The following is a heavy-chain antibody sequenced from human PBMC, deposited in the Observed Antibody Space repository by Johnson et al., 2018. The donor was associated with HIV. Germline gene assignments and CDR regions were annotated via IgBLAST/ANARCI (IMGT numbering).Heavy chain of an antibody. V-gene: IGHV3-30-3*01. CDR2: ISYDGSNK. CDR1: GFTFSSYA. Sequence: QVQLVESGGGVVKPGRSLRLSCAASGFTFSSYAMHWVRQAPGKGLEWVAVISYDGSNKYYADSVKGRFTISRDNSKNTLYLQMNSLRAEDTAVYYCARERGNMIAVADADAFDIWGQWTMVTVSS. J-gene: IGHJ3*02. CDR3: ARERGNMIAVADADAFDI. D-gene: IGHD6-19*01.